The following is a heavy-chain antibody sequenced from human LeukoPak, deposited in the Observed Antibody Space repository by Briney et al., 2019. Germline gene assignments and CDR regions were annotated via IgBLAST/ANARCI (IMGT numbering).Heavy chain of an antibody. Sequence: GGSLRLSCAASGFTVGSNYMSWVRQAPGKGLEWVSVIYSGGSTYYADSVKGRFTISRDNAKNSLYLQMNSLRAEDTAVYYCARDGGGDGYNYDYWGQGTLVTVSS. V-gene: IGHV3-53*01. J-gene: IGHJ4*02. D-gene: IGHD5-24*01. CDR3: ARDGGGDGYNYDY. CDR1: GFTVGSNY. CDR2: IYSGGST.